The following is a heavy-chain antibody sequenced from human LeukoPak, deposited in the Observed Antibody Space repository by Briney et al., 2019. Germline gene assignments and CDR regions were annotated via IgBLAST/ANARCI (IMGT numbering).Heavy chain of an antibody. J-gene: IGHJ5*02. CDR2: ISGSGGST. CDR3: AKVNRGKQQLSCPPHLDP. Sequence: GGSLRLSCAASGFTFSSYAMSWVRQAPGKGLEWVSAISGSGGSTYYADSVKGRFTISRDNSKNTLYLQMNSLRAEDTAVYYCAKVNRGKQQLSCPPHLDPWGQGTLVTVSS. D-gene: IGHD6-13*01. V-gene: IGHV3-23*01. CDR1: GFTFSSYA.